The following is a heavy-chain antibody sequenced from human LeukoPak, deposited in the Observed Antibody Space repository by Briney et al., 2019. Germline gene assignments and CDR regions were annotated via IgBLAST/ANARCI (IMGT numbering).Heavy chain of an antibody. CDR3: ARSTYYYDSSGYYGP. Sequence: ASVKDSCKASGYTFTSYGISWVRQAPGQGLEWMGWISAYNGNTNYAQKLQGRVTMTTDTSTSTAYMGLRSLRSDDTAVYYCARSTYYYDSSGYYGPWGQGTLVTVSS. CDR1: GYTFTSYG. V-gene: IGHV1-18*01. CDR2: ISAYNGNT. D-gene: IGHD3-22*01. J-gene: IGHJ5*02.